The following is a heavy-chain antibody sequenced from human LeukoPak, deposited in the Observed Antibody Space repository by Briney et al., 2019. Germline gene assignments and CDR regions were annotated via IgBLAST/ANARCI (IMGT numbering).Heavy chain of an antibody. CDR2: IYYSGST. V-gene: IGHV4-59*11. Sequence: SETLSLTCTVSGGSISSHYWSWIRQPPGKGLGWIGYIYYSGSTNYNPSLKSRVTISVDTSKNQFSLKLSSVTAADTAVYYCATGEQAYYFDYWGQGNLVTVSS. CDR3: ATGEQAYYFDY. D-gene: IGHD3-10*01. J-gene: IGHJ4*02. CDR1: GGSISSHY.